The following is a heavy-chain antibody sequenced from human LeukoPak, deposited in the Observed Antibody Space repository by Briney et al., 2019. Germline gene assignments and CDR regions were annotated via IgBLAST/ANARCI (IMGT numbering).Heavy chain of an antibody. D-gene: IGHD2-15*01. CDR3: ASGGTGGDSFDI. Sequence: GGSLRLSCAASGFTVSSNYMSWVRQAPGKGLEWVSVIYSGGTTYYADSVKGRFTISRDSSKNTLYLQMNSLRAEDTAVYYCASGGTGGDSFDIWGQGTMVTVSS. J-gene: IGHJ3*02. CDR1: GFTVSSNY. V-gene: IGHV3-53*01. CDR2: IYSGGTT.